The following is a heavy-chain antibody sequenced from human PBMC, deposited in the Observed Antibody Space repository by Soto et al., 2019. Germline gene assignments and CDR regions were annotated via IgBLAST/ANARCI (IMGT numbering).Heavy chain of an antibody. J-gene: IGHJ3*02. CDR2: ISYDGSNK. CDR1: GFTFSSYG. CDR3: AKARGHQLLFDAFDI. Sequence: PGGSLRLSCAASGFTFSSYGMHWVRQAPGKGLEWVAVISYDGSNKYYADSVKGRFTISRDNSKSTLYLQMNSLRAEDTAVYYCAKARGHQLLFDAFDIWGQGTMVTVSS. V-gene: IGHV3-30*18. D-gene: IGHD2-2*01.